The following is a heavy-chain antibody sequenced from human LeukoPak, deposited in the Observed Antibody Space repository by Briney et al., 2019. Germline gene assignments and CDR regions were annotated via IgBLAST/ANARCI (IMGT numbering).Heavy chain of an antibody. CDR2: VYASGST. CDR3: ARADWNHRGYFDY. J-gene: IGHJ4*02. D-gene: IGHD1-1*01. V-gene: IGHV4-61*02. CDR1: GGSISSSGSYY. Sequence: SETLSLTCNVSGGSISSSGSYYWSWIRQPAGKGLEWIGRVYASGSTHYNPSLKSRATISVDTSENQFSLNLSSVTAADTAVYYCARADWNHRGYFDYSGQGTLVTVSS.